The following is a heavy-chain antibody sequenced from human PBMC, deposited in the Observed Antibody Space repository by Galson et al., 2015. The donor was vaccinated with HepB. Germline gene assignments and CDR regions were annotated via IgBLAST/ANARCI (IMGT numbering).Heavy chain of an antibody. Sequence: SLRLSCAASGFTFSSYAMSWVRQAPGKGLEWASAISGSGGSTYYADSVKGRFTISRDNSKNTLYLQMNSLRAEDTAVYYCAKGAIGVVDDYGDRGRYYFDYWGQGTLVTVSS. CDR3: AKGAIGVVDDYGDRGRYYFDY. J-gene: IGHJ4*02. CDR1: GFTFSSYA. D-gene: IGHD4-17*01. V-gene: IGHV3-23*01. CDR2: ISGSGGST.